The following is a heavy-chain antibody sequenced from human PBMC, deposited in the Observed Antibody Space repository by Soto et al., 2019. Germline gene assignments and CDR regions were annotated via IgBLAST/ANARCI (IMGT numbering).Heavy chain of an antibody. CDR2: INHLGSI. J-gene: IGHJ6*03. D-gene: IGHD2-21*01. CDR1: GASLSDYF. CDR3: ARGGISHWAYFYYMDV. Sequence: SDTLSLTCFVSGASLSDYFWSWIRQPPGMALEWIGEINHLGSINYNPSLKSRVTMSVDTSKNQFSLTLNSVTAADTATYYCARGGISHWAYFYYMDVWDRGTTVTVSS. V-gene: IGHV4-34*01.